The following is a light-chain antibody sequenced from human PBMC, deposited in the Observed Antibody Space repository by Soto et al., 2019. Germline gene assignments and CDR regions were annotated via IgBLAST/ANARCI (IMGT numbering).Light chain of an antibody. V-gene: IGKV3-20*01. J-gene: IGKJ4*01. CDR1: QTVNSKY. CDR3: QQYGSSPLT. Sequence: EIVLTQSPGTLSLSPGERATLSCRASQTVNSKYLAWYQQKPGQAPRLLIYGASSMATGIPDRFSGSGSETDFTLTISRLEPEDFAVYSCQQYGSSPLTFGGGTKVEIK. CDR2: GAS.